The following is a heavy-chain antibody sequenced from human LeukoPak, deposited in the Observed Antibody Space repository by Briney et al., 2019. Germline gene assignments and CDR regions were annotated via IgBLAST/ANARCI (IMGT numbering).Heavy chain of an antibody. J-gene: IGHJ4*02. D-gene: IGHD4-17*01. Sequence: GESLKISCKGSGYSFTSHWIGWVRQMPGKGLEWMGIIFPSDSDTRYSPSFQGQVTISADKSNSTAYLQWSSLKASDTAMYYCARRNYGNKWHFDYWGQGTLVTVSS. CDR2: IFPSDSDT. CDR1: GYSFTSHW. CDR3: ARRNYGNKWHFDY. V-gene: IGHV5-51*01.